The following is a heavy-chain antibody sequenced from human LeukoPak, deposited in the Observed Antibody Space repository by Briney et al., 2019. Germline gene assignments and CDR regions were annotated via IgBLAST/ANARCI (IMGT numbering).Heavy chain of an antibody. J-gene: IGHJ4*02. D-gene: IGHD3-22*01. CDR1: GFTVSSNY. CDR2: IKQDGSEK. Sequence: PGGSLRLSCAASGFTVSSNYMSWVRQAPGKGLEWVANIKQDGSEKYYVDSVKGRFTISRDNAKNSLYLQMNSLRAEDTAVYYCASSGFSSGYYHGDYWGQGTLVTVSS. V-gene: IGHV3-7*01. CDR3: ASSGFSSGYYHGDY.